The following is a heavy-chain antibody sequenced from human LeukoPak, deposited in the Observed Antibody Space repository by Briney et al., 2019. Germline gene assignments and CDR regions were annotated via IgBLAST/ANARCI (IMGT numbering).Heavy chain of an antibody. CDR1: GGSISSSSYY. CDR2: IYYSGST. CDR3: ARFDVDTAMVDY. J-gene: IGHJ4*02. Sequence: PSETLSLTCTVSGGSISSSSYYWGWIRQPPGRGLEWIGSIYYSGSTYYNPSLKSRVTISVDTSKNQFSLKLSSVTAADTAVYYCARFDVDTAMVDYWGQGTLVTVSS. D-gene: IGHD5-18*01. V-gene: IGHV4-39*07.